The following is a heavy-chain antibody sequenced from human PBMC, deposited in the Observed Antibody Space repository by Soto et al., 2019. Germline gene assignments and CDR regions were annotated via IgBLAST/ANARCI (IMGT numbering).Heavy chain of an antibody. CDR1: GFTFGRDW. D-gene: IGHD3-10*01. J-gene: IGHJ5*02. V-gene: IGHV3-7*01. CDR3: AKDSRGVFDP. CDR2: MNQDGSEE. Sequence: SLRLSCAASGFTFGRDWMSWVRQAPGKGLEWVANMNQDGSEEYYMDSVKGRFTISRDNVKNSLFLQMNSLRAEDTAVYYCAKDSRGVFDPWGQGTLVTVSS.